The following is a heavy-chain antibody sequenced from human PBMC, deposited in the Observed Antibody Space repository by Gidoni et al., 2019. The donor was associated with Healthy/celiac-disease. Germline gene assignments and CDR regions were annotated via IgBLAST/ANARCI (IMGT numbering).Heavy chain of an antibody. CDR2: IRYDRGNK. Sequence: VQVADSGGGVGEPGWSLRLSCAASGFTFSSYGLHWVRQAPGKGLGWVAVIRYDRGNKYYATSVKGRFTISRDNSKRTLYLQMNGLRAEDTAVYYCARVQKGVMRGLLGPMGGMDVWGRGTTVTVSS. V-gene: IGHV3-33*01. J-gene: IGHJ6*02. D-gene: IGHD3-16*01. CDR3: ARVQKGVMRGLLGPMGGMDV. CDR1: GFTFSSYG.